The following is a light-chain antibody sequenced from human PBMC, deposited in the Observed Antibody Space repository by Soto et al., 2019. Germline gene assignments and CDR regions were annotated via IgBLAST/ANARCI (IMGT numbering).Light chain of an antibody. CDR1: QSVSSN. V-gene: IGKV3-15*01. J-gene: IGKJ1*01. Sequence: EIVMTQSPATLSVSPGERATLSCRASQSVSSNLAWYQQKPGQAPRLLIYGASTRATGIPARFSGRGSGTEFTLTISSLQSEDFAVYSCQQYNNWPQTFGQGTKVDIK. CDR2: GAS. CDR3: QQYNNWPQT.